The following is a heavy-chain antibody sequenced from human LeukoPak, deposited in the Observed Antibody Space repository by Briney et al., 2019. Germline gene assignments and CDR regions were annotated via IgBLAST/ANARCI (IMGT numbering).Heavy chain of an antibody. V-gene: IGHV4-34*01. CDR3: ARLPARGGSSSADDAFDI. CDR1: GGSFSGYY. Sequence: SETLSLTCAVYGGSFSGYYWSWIRQPPGKGLEWIGEINHSGSTNYNPSLKSRVTISVDTSKNQFSLKLSSVTAADTAVYYCARLPARGGSSSADDAFDIWGQGTMVTVSS. CDR2: INHSGST. J-gene: IGHJ3*02. D-gene: IGHD6-6*01.